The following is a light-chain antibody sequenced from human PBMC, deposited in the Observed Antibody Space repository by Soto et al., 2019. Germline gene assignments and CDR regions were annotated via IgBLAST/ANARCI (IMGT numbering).Light chain of an antibody. J-gene: IGKJ2*01. CDR2: WAS. CDR1: QSVLYSSNNKNY. CDR3: QQYYSTPHT. Sequence: DIVMTQSPDSLAVSLGERATINCKSSQSVLYSSNNKNYLAWYQQKSGQPPKLLMYWASTRESGVPGRFSGSGSGTDFTLTISSLQAEDVAVYYCQQYYSTPHTSGQGTKLEIK. V-gene: IGKV4-1*01.